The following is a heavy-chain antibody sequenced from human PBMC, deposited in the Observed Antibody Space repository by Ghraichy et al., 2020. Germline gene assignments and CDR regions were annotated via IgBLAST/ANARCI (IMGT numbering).Heavy chain of an antibody. CDR2: IYYSGST. CDR3: ARHEVGYCSSTSCSNFDY. J-gene: IGHJ4*02. CDR1: GGSISSSSYY. Sequence: SPTLSLTCTVSGGSISSSSYYWGWIRQPPGKGLEWIGSIYYSGSTYYNPSLKSRVTITVDTSKNQFSLKLSSVTAADTAVYYCARHEVGYCSSTSCSNFDYWGQGTLVTVSS. V-gene: IGHV4-39*01. D-gene: IGHD2-2*01.